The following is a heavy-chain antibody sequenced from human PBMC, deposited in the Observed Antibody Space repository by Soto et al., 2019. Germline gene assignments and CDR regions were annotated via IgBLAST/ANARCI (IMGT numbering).Heavy chain of an antibody. CDR2: IYYSGST. CDR1: GGSISSYY. Sequence: SETLSLTCTVSGGSISSYYWSWIRQPPGKGLEWIGYIYYSGSTNYNPSLKSRVTISVDTSKNQFSLKLSSVTAADTAVYYCASGVPTYGSGSRTVWGQGTMVTVSS. CDR3: ASGVPTYGSGSRTV. D-gene: IGHD3-10*01. J-gene: IGHJ3*01. V-gene: IGHV4-59*08.